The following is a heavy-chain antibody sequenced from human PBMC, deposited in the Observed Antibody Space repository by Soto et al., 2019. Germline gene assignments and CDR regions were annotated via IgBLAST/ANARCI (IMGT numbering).Heavy chain of an antibody. Sequence: GGSLSRSGAPSGCTSSSYSMNWVRQAPGKGLEWVSYISSSSSNIYYADSVKGRFTISRDNAKNSLYLQMNSLRDEDTAVYYCARHDRVVKGYGYWGQGTLVTVSS. CDR3: ARHDRVVKGYGY. J-gene: IGHJ4*02. CDR2: ISSSSSNI. V-gene: IGHV3-48*02. D-gene: IGHD3-3*01. CDR1: GCTSSSYS.